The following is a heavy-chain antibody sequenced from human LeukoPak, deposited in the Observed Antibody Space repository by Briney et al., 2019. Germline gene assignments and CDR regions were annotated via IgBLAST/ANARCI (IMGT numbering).Heavy chain of an antibody. CDR3: AKDGVDV. J-gene: IGHJ6*02. CDR2: MSAGGGST. Sequence: PGGSLRLSCAAAGFTFSTSAMSWVRQAPGKGLEWVSTMSAGGGSTYYADSVEGRFTISRDNSKNRLYLQMNSPRAEDTAVYYCAKDGVDVWGQGTTVIVSS. CDR1: GFTFSTSA. V-gene: IGHV3-23*01.